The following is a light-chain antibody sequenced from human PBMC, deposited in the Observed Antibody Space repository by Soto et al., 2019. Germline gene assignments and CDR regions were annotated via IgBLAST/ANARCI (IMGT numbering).Light chain of an antibody. V-gene: IGLV2-11*01. CDR2: DVS. CDR3: CSYAGSYINV. J-gene: IGLJ1*01. CDR1: SSDVGGYNY. Sequence: QSVLTQPRSVSGSPGQSVTISCTGTSSDVGGYNYVSWYQQHPGKAPKLMIYDVSKRPSGVPGRFSGSKSGNTASLTISGLQAEDEADYYCCSYAGSYINVFGTGTKVTVL.